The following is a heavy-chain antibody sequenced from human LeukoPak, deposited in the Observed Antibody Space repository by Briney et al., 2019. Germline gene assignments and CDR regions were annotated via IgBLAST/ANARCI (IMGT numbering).Heavy chain of an antibody. CDR2: IRGSGDST. D-gene: IGHD6-13*01. CDR3: AKRFRGSSGLYYFDY. Sequence: GGSLRLSCAASGFTFSSYAMSWVRQAPGKGLEWVSAIRGSGDSTYYADSVKGRFTISRDNSKNTLYLQMNSLRAEDTAVYYCAKRFRGSSGLYYFDYWGRGTLVTVSS. CDR1: GFTFSSYA. V-gene: IGHV3-23*01. J-gene: IGHJ4*02.